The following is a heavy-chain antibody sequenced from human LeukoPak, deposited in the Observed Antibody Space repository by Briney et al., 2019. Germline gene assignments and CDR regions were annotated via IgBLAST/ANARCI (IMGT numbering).Heavy chain of an antibody. CDR1: GFTFSSYW. Sequence: PGGSLRLSCAASGFTFSSYWMSWVRQAPGKGLEWVANIKQDGSEKYYVDSVKGRFTISRDNAKNSLYLQMNSLRAEDTAVYYCARDSRISSSSWSPNNWFDPWGQGTLVTVSS. V-gene: IGHV3-7*01. J-gene: IGHJ5*02. CDR2: IKQDGSEK. CDR3: ARDSRISSSSWSPNNWFDP. D-gene: IGHD6-13*01.